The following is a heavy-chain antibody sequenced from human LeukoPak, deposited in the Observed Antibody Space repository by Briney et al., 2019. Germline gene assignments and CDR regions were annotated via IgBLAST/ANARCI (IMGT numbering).Heavy chain of an antibody. D-gene: IGHD1-26*01. Sequence: GGSLRLSCAASGCTFSSYWMSWVRQAPGKGLEWVANIKQDGSEKYYVDSVKGRFTISRDNTKNSLYLQMNSLRAEDTAVYYCVGSGRGRYYYYMDVWGKGTTVTVSS. CDR3: VGSGRGRYYYYMDV. V-gene: IGHV3-7*01. CDR1: GCTFSSYW. J-gene: IGHJ6*03. CDR2: IKQDGSEK.